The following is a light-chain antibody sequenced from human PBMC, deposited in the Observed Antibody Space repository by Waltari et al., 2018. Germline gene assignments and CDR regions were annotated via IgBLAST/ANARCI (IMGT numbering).Light chain of an antibody. CDR2: HHS. V-gene: IGLV3-1*01. CDR3: QAWVSRTVV. CDR1: RVADTY. Sequence: SYELPQPPSVSVSPGQTATITCSGDRVADTYFWWYQQRPGQYPVLVIFHHSQRPSGIPERFGGSTSGNTATLTIREAQTMDEADYYCQAWVSRTVVFGGGTKLTVL. J-gene: IGLJ2*01.